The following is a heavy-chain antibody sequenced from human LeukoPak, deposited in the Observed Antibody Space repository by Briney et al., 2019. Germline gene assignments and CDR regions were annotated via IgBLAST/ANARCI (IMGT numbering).Heavy chain of an antibody. Sequence: SETLSLTCAVYGGSFSGYYWSWIRQPPGKGLEWIGEINHSGSTNYNPSLKSRVTISVDTSKNQFSLKLSSVTAADTAVYYCARGRVVTVHRPFDYWGQGTLVTVSS. CDR3: ARGRVVTVHRPFDY. CDR1: GGSFSGYY. V-gene: IGHV4-34*01. D-gene: IGHD2-21*02. CDR2: INHSGST. J-gene: IGHJ4*02.